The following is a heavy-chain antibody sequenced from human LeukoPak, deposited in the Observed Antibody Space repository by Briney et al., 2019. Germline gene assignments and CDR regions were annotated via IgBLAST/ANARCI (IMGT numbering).Heavy chain of an antibody. D-gene: IGHD2-2*01. J-gene: IGHJ4*02. CDR3: ASRGTYCISTSCQDFDY. CDR1: GGSISSYY. V-gene: IGHV4-59*01. CDR2: IYYSGST. Sequence: KPSETLSLTCTVSGGSISSYYWSWIRQPPGKGLECIGYIYYSGSTNYNPSLKSRVTISVDTSKNQFSLKLSSVTAADTAVYYCASRGTYCISTSCQDFDYWGQGNLVTVSS.